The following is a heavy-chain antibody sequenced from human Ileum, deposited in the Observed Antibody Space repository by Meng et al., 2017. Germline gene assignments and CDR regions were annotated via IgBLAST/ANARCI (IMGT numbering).Heavy chain of an antibody. J-gene: IGHJ4*02. D-gene: IGHD1-26*01. V-gene: IGHV3-23*01. CDR3: AKHFFYSGTKSFDN. Sequence: GESLKISCAASGSTFNNHAMSWVRQAPGKGLEWVSGISGSADDTYYADSVKGRFTISRDNSKNTVYLQMTSLRAEDTAIYYCAKHFFYSGTKSFDNWGQGTLVTVSS. CDR2: ISGSADDT. CDR1: GSTFNNHA.